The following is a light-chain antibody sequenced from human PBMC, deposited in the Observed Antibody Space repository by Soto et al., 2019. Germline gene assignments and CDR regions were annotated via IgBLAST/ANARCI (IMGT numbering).Light chain of an antibody. CDR1: SSNIGAGYD. J-gene: IGLJ1*01. CDR2: ANT. Sequence: QPVLTQPPSVSGAPGQRVTISCTGSSSNIGAGYDVHWYQQLPGTAPKLVIYANTNRPSGVPDRFSGSKSGTSASLAITGLRAEDEADYYCQSYDSSLSGYVFGTGTKLTVL. V-gene: IGLV1-40*01. CDR3: QSYDSSLSGYV.